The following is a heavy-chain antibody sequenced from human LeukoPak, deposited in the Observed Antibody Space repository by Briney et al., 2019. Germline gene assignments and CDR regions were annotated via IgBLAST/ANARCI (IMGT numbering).Heavy chain of an antibody. CDR3: AKDKGSYSSYPYVDY. Sequence: GGSLRLSCAASGFTFSNYAMSWVRQAPGKGLEWVSAISGSGGSTYYADSVKGRFTISRDNSKNTLYLQMNSLRAEDTAVYYCAKDKGSYSSYPYVDYWGQGTVVSVP. CDR2: ISGSGGST. D-gene: IGHD5-18*01. J-gene: IGHJ4*02. V-gene: IGHV3-23*01. CDR1: GFTFSNYA.